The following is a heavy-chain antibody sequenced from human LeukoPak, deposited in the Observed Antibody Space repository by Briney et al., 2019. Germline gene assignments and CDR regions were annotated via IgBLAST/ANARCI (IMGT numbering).Heavy chain of an antibody. CDR3: AKASYNTWYVGY. CDR2: INSDGSST. J-gene: IGHJ4*02. D-gene: IGHD6-13*01. Sequence: PGGSLRLSCAASGFTVSSNYMSWVRQAPGKGLVWLSRINSDGSSTSDADSVKGRFTSSRDNTKNTLYLQMNSLRAEGAAVYYCAKASYNTWYVGYWGQGTLAPV. V-gene: IGHV3-74*01. CDR1: GFTVSSNY.